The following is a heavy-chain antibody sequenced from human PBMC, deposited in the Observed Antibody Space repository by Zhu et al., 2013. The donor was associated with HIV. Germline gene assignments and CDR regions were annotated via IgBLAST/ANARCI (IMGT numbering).Heavy chain of an antibody. CDR1: GYTFTGHY. CDR3: AREGGERVATIGSYGMDV. V-gene: IGHV1-2*02. CDR2: MKSNSGGT. D-gene: IGHD5-12*01. Sequence: QVQLVQSGAEVKKPGASVKVSCKASGYTFTGHYMHWVRQAPGQGLEWMGWMKSNSGGTKYAQKFQGRVTMTRDTSISTAYMELSRLRSDDTAVYYCAREGGERVATIGSYGMDVWGQGTTVTVSS. J-gene: IGHJ6*02.